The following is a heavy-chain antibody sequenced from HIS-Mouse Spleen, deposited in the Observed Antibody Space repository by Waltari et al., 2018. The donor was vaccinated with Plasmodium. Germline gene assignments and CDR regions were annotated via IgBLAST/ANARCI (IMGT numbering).Heavy chain of an antibody. CDR1: GFTFSSHS. CDR2: ISSSSSYI. D-gene: IGHD6-13*01. Sequence: EVQLVESGGGLVKPGGSMRLSCEASGFTFSSHSMNWVRQAPGKGLEWVSSISSSSSYIYYADSVKGRFTISRDNAKNSLYLQMNSLRAEDTAVYYCARESSSSWYFDYWGQGTLVTVSS. V-gene: IGHV3-21*01. CDR3: ARESSSSWYFDY. J-gene: IGHJ4*02.